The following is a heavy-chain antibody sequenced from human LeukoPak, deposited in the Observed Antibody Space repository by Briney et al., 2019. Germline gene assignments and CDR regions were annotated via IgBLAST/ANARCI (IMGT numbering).Heavy chain of an antibody. J-gene: IGHJ5*02. V-gene: IGHV1-2*02. CDR3: AREGMSGLDINWFDP. CDR1: GYTFSDYY. CDR2: INPNSGGT. Sequence: GASVKVSCKASGYTFSDYYMHWVRQAPGQGLEWMGWINPNSGGTRYAQKFQGRVTMTRDTSISTVYMELSRLRSDDTAVYYCAREGMSGLDINWFDPWGQGTLVTVSS. D-gene: IGHD2-2*03.